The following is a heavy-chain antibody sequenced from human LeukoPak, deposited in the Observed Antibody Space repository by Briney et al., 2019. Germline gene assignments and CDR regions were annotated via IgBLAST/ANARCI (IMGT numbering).Heavy chain of an antibody. Sequence: SETLSLTCTVSGGSISSYYWSWIRQPPGKGLEWIGYMYYSGSTNYNPSLKSRVTISVDTSKNQFSLKLSSVTAADTAVYYCARDRVGATFDYWGQGTLVTVSS. V-gene: IGHV4-59*01. D-gene: IGHD1-26*01. CDR1: GGSISSYY. CDR3: ARDRVGATFDY. CDR2: MYYSGST. J-gene: IGHJ4*02.